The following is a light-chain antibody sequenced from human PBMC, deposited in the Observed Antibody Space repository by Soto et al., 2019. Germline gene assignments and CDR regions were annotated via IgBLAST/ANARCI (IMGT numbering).Light chain of an antibody. V-gene: IGKV1-39*02. J-gene: IGKJ5*01. CDR2: AAS. CDR1: QSITTF. CDR3: QQYNNWPIS. Sequence: SVRGIFLITCLSSQSITTFLNWYQQKPGNAPKLLIYAASSLQSGVPSRFSDGGSGTEFTLTITSLQSEDCEIYFCQQYNNWPISFAQGTRLEIK.